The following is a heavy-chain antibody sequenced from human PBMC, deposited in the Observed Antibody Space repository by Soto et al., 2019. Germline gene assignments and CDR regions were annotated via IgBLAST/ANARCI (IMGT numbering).Heavy chain of an antibody. J-gene: IGHJ4*02. D-gene: IGHD1-1*01. CDR2: IAWNSGSL. Sequence: EVELVESGGGLVQPGGSLRLSCAASGFTFDDYGMHWVRQAPGKGLEWVSGIAWNSGSLGYADSVRGRFIISRDNAKNFLYLQMSSLGDDDTVLYYCVRGLRAGTAPLSDYWGEGSLVTVSS. CDR3: VRGLRAGTAPLSDY. CDR1: GFTFDDYG. V-gene: IGHV3-9*01.